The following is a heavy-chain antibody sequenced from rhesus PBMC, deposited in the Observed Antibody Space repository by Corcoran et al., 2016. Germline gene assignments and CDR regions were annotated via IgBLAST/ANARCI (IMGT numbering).Heavy chain of an antibody. CDR3: ARERVSYGSSYHY. Sequence: QVQLQESGPGLVKPSETLSLTCAVSGGSISDDYYWSWNRQPPGKGLEWIGYIYGSGGGTNYNPSLKNRVTISIDTSKNQFSLKLSSVTAADTAVYYCARERVSYGSSYHYWGQGVLVTVSS. J-gene: IGHJ4*01. CDR2: IYGSGGGT. V-gene: IGHV4-106*01. D-gene: IGHD4-29*01. CDR1: GGSISDDYY.